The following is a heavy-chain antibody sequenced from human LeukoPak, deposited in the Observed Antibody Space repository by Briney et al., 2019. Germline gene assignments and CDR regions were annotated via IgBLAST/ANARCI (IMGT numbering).Heavy chain of an antibody. V-gene: IGHV1-46*01. Sequence: ASVKVSCKASGYTFTSYYMHWVRQAPGQGLEWMGLINPSGGSTIYAQKFQGRVTMTEDTSTDTAYMELSSLRSEDTAVYYCATDVSGYDVGYYYGMDVWGQGTTVTVSS. CDR1: GYTFTSYY. D-gene: IGHD5-12*01. CDR3: ATDVSGYDVGYYYGMDV. CDR2: INPSGGST. J-gene: IGHJ6*02.